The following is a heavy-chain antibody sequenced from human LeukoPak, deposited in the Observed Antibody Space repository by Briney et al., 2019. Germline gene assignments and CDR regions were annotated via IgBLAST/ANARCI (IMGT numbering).Heavy chain of an antibody. Sequence: GRSLRLSCAASGFTFSSYSMHWVRQAPGKGLEWVANIKQDGSEKYYVDSVKGRFTISRDNAKNSLYLQMNSLRAEDTAVYYCARWYPLVRGFDYWGQGTLVTVSS. D-gene: IGHD6-13*01. CDR3: ARWYPLVRGFDY. J-gene: IGHJ4*02. V-gene: IGHV3-7*03. CDR1: GFTFSSYS. CDR2: IKQDGSEK.